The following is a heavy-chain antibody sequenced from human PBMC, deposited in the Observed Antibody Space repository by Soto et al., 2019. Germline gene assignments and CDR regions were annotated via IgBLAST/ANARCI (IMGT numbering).Heavy chain of an antibody. D-gene: IGHD3-10*01. Sequence: SETLSLTCTVSGAPITINYWSWIRQSPGKGLEWIGYVYYLGSTDYNPSLKSRVTISVDTSKRQFSLKLSSVTVADTAVYYCARDGYDGSGSPYPAYWGPGAQVTVSS. CDR2: VYYLGST. V-gene: IGHV4-59*01. CDR1: GAPITINY. CDR3: ARDGYDGSGSPYPAY. J-gene: IGHJ4*02.